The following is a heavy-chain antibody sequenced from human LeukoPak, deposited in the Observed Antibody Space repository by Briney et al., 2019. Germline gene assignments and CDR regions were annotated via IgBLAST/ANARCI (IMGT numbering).Heavy chain of an antibody. CDR2: ISSSSSYI. V-gene: IGHV3-21*01. CDR1: GFTFSSYS. Sequence: PGGSLRLSCAASGFTFSSYSMNWVRQAPGKGLEWVSSISSSSSYIYYADSVKGRFTISRDNAKNSLYLQMNSLRAEDTAVYYCARDLLLTGQNPYPPGDYWGQGTLVTVSS. CDR3: ARDLLLTGQNPYPPGDY. J-gene: IGHJ4*02. D-gene: IGHD3-9*01.